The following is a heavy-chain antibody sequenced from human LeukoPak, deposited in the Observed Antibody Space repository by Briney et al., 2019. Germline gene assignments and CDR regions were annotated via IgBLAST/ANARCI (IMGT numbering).Heavy chain of an antibody. CDR1: GFTVSSNY. J-gene: IGHJ3*02. CDR2: IRYDGSNK. CDR3: ARDRAGGSYLRAFDI. D-gene: IGHD1-26*01. Sequence: AGGSLRLSCAASGFTVSSNYMSWVRQAPGKGLEWVAFIRYDGSNKYYADSVKGRFTISRDNAKNSLYLQMNSLRAEDTAVYYCARDRAGGSYLRAFDIWGQGTMVTVSS. V-gene: IGHV3-30*02.